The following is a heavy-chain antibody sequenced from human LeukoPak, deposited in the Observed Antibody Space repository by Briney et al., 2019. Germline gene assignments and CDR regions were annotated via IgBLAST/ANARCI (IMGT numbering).Heavy chain of an antibody. CDR1: GFTFTGYN. CDR2: IDRSSTTI. J-gene: IGHJ4*02. D-gene: IGHD1-26*01. Sequence: PGGSLRLSCAASGFTFTGYNINWVRQAPGKGLEWVSNIDRSSTTIYYADSVRGRFTMSRDNAKNSLYLQMNSLRAEDTAVYYCARSGGSYCHYFDYWGQGTLVTVSS. CDR3: ARSGGSYCHYFDY. V-gene: IGHV3-48*01.